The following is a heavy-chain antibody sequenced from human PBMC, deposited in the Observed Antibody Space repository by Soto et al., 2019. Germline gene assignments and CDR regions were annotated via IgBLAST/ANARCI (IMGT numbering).Heavy chain of an antibody. CDR3: AIHPGKDAFDI. V-gene: IGHV3-7*01. CDR1: GFTFSTYW. CDR2: IKQDGSEK. J-gene: IGHJ3*02. Sequence: EVQLVESGGGLVQPGGSLRLSCAASGFTFSTYWMSWVRQAPGKGLEWVANIKQDGSEKYYVDSVKGRFIISRDNAKNSLYLHMNSLRAEDTAVYYGAIHPGKDAFDIWGQGTMVTVFS.